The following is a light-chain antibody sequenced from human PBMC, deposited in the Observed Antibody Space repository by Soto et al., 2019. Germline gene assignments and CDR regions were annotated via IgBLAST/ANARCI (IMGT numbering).Light chain of an antibody. CDR3: QSYDSTLSARYV. Sequence: QSALTQPRSVSGSPGQSVTISCTGTNSDVGRYNFVSWYQQLPGKAPKLLISAVSQRPSGVPDRFSGSKSGTSASLAITGLQAEDEGDYYCQSYDSTLSARYVFGTGTKLTVL. J-gene: IGLJ1*01. CDR1: NSDVGRYNF. CDR2: AVS. V-gene: IGLV2-11*01.